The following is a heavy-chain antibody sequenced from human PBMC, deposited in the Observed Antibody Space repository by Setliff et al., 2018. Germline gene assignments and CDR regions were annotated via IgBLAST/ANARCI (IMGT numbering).Heavy chain of an antibody. CDR1: GASITTSNSY. Sequence: PSETLSLTCTVSGASITTSNSYWGWIRQPPGKGLEWIAHIYFSGNTFYNPSLGSRLTISGDTSKNQFSLKLSSVTAADTAAYYCARRIVGAVDGFDIWGQGTMVTVSS. J-gene: IGHJ3*02. V-gene: IGHV4-39*01. D-gene: IGHD1-26*01. CDR3: ARRIVGAVDGFDI. CDR2: IYFSGNT.